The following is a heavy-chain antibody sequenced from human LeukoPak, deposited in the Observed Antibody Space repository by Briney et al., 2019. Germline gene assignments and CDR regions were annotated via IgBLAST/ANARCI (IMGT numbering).Heavy chain of an antibody. CDR3: ARGLYDGDY. CDR2: ISVHNGNT. CDR1: GYTFTYVG. Sequence: VASVKVSCKASGYTFTYVGLSWVRQAPGQGLEWLGSISVHNGNTKYAPKFQGRVTITTDTSTSTAYLELRSLRSDDTAVYYCARGLYDGDYWGQGSLVTVSS. V-gene: IGHV1-18*01. J-gene: IGHJ4*02. D-gene: IGHD3-22*01.